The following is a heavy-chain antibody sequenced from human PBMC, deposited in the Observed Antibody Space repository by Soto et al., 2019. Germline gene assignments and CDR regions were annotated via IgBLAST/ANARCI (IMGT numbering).Heavy chain of an antibody. D-gene: IGHD1-7*01. CDR1: GFTVSSNY. J-gene: IGHJ4*02. V-gene: IGHV3-53*02. CDR3: ARDRPLPGTTWVDY. CDR2: IYSGGST. Sequence: EVQLVETGGGLIQPGGSLRLSCAASGFTVSSNYMSWVRQAPGKGLEWVSVIYSGGSTYYADSVKGRFTISRDNSKNTLYLQMNSLRAEDTAVYYCARDRPLPGTTWVDYWGQGTLVTVSS.